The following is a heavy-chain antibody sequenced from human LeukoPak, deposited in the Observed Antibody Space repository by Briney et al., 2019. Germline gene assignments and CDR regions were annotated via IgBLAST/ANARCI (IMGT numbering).Heavy chain of an antibody. D-gene: IGHD3-22*01. Sequence: GGSLRLSCAASGFTFSSYAMHWVRQAPGKGLEWVAVISYDGSNKYYADSVKGRFTISRDNSKNTLYLQMNSLRAEDTAVYYCARGVYYYDSSGYYSWGTLDYWGPGNPGHRLL. CDR2: ISYDGSNK. CDR3: ARGVYYYDSSGYYSWGTLDY. V-gene: IGHV3-30*04. CDR1: GFTFSSYA. J-gene: IGHJ4*02.